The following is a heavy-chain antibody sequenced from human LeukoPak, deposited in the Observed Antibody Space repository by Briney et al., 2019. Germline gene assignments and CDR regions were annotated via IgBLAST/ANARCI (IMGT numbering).Heavy chain of an antibody. Sequence: PGGSLRLSCAAFGFTFSPYSMHWFRQPPGKGLEWVSYITTGSPTKYYADSVKGRFTISRDNAKNSLYLHMNSLRAEDTAVYYCARDSSVCEFDVWGQGTMVTVSS. CDR2: ITTGSPTK. D-gene: IGHD6-6*01. CDR1: GFTFSPYS. CDR3: ARDSSVCEFDV. J-gene: IGHJ3*01. V-gene: IGHV3-48*01.